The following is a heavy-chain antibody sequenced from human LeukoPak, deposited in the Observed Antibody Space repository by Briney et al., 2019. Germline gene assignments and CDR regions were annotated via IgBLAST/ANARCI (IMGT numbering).Heavy chain of an antibody. J-gene: IGHJ5*02. CDR2: IYYSGST. V-gene: IGHV4-59*01. CDR1: GGSFSGYY. CDR3: ARATSPYYDFWSGYPNWFDP. D-gene: IGHD3-3*01. Sequence: PSETLSLTCAVYGGSFSGYYWSWIRQPPGKGLEWIGYIYYSGSTNYNPSLKSRVTISVDTSKNQFSLKLSSVTAADTTVYYCARATSPYYDFWSGYPNWFDPWGQGTLVTVSS.